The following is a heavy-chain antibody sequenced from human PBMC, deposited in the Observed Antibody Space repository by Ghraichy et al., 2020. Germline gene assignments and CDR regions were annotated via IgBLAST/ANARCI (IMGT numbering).Heavy chain of an antibody. CDR3: AREVAIVVPARVGFDP. D-gene: IGHD2-2*01. V-gene: IGHV1-46*01. Sequence: ASVKVSCKASGYTFTSYYMHWVRQAPGQGLESMGIINPSGGSTSYAQKFQGRVTMTRDTSTSTVYMELGSLRSEDTAVYYCAREVAIVVPARVGFDPWGQGTLVTVSS. J-gene: IGHJ5*02. CDR2: INPSGGST. CDR1: GYTFTSYY.